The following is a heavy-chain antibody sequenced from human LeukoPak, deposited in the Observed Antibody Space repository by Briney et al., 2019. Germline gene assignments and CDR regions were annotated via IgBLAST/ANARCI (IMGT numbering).Heavy chain of an antibody. Sequence: SGPTLVNPTQTLTLTCTFSGFSLSTSGVGVGWIRQPPGKALEWLALIYWDDDKRYSPSLKSRLTITKDTSKNQVVLTMTNMDPVDTATYYCAHRPDSSGYYRSINWFDPWGQGTLVTVSS. V-gene: IGHV2-5*02. J-gene: IGHJ5*02. D-gene: IGHD3-22*01. CDR2: IYWDDDK. CDR3: AHRPDSSGYYRSINWFDP. CDR1: GFSLSTSGVG.